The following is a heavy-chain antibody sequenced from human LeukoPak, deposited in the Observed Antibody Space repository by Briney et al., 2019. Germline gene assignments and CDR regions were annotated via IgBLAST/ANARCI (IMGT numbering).Heavy chain of an antibody. V-gene: IGHV3-21*01. J-gene: IGHJ4*02. CDR3: ARVSVSGSGGEYYFDY. CDR2: ISSSSSYI. D-gene: IGHD1-26*01. CDR1: GFTFSTYS. Sequence: GGSLRLSCTASGFTFSTYSMNWVRQAPGKGLEWVSSISSSSSYIYYADSVKGRFTISRDNAKNSLYLQMNSLRAEDTAVYYCARVSVSGSGGEYYFDYWAQGTLVTVSS.